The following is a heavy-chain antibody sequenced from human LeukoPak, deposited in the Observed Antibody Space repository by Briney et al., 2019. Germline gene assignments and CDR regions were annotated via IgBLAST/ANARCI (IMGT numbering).Heavy chain of an antibody. CDR3: ARTGGYSSPLGF. Sequence: SENLSLNCTVSGGSISSYYWSWIRQPPGKGLEWIGYISYSGSTNYNPSLKSRVTISVDTSKNQFSLKLASVTAADTATYYCARTGGYSSPLGFWGQGTLVTVSS. CDR2: ISYSGST. J-gene: IGHJ4*02. CDR1: GGSISSYY. V-gene: IGHV4-59*13. D-gene: IGHD4-11*01.